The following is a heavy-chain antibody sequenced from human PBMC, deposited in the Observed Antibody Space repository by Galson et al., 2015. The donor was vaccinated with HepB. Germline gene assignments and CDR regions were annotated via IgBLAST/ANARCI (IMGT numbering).Heavy chain of an antibody. V-gene: IGHV3-74*01. CDR3: ARTRGAAAGIFDY. Sequence: SLRLSCAASGLTFSNYWMHWVRQAPGKGLVWVSRINSDGTYITYSGSVKGRFTISRDNAKNTLYLQMNSPRAEDTALYYCARTRGAAAGIFDYWGRGSLVTVSS. CDR2: INSDGTYI. J-gene: IGHJ4*02. D-gene: IGHD6-13*01. CDR1: GLTFSNYW.